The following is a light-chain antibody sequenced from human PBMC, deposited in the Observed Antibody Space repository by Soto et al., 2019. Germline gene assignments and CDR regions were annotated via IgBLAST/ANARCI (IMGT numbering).Light chain of an antibody. J-gene: IGKJ4*01. V-gene: IGKV3-20*01. CDR2: GVS. CDR3: QQYGSSPLT. Sequence: EVVMTQSPATLSVSPGERATLSCRASQSVSSNLAWYQQKPGQDPRLLIYGVSSRATGIPARFSASGSGADFTLTISRLEPEDFAVYYCQQYGSSPLTFGGGTKVDIK. CDR1: QSVSSN.